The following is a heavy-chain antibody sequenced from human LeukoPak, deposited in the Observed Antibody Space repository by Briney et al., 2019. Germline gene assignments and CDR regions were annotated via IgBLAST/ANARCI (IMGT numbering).Heavy chain of an antibody. V-gene: IGHV3-23*01. Sequence: GGSLRLSCAASGLTFRTYAMSWVRQAPGKGLEWVSSISDSGGYTFYADSVKGRFTISRDNSKNTVYLQTNSLRAEDTAVYYCAKGGSYRSQPYFDYWGQGTPVTVSS. CDR1: GLTFRTYA. D-gene: IGHD3-16*02. CDR3: AKGGSYRSQPYFDY. J-gene: IGHJ4*02. CDR2: ISDSGGYT.